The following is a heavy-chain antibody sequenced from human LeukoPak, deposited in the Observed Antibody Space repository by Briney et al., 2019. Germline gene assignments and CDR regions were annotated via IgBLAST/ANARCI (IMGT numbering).Heavy chain of an antibody. CDR1: GFTFSSYS. V-gene: IGHV3-21*01. D-gene: IGHD3-10*01. CDR3: AKDPGSGSYYPYYFDY. CDR2: ISSSSSYI. Sequence: GGSLRLSCAASGFTFSSYSMNWVRQAPGKGLEWVSSISSSSSYIYYADSVKGRFTIPRDNSKNTLYPQMNSLRAEDTAVYYCAKDPGSGSYYPYYFDYRGQGTLVTVSS. J-gene: IGHJ4*02.